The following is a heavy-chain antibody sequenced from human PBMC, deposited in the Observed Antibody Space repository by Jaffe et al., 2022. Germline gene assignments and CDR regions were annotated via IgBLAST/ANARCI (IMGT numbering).Heavy chain of an antibody. CDR2: INHSGST. V-gene: IGHV4-34*01. CDR3: ARGSRLCSGGSCYSMYYYYYMDV. J-gene: IGHJ6*03. D-gene: IGHD2-15*01. Sequence: QVQLQQWGAGLLKPSETLSLTCAVYGGSFSGYYWSWIRQPPGKGLEWIGEINHSGSTNYNPSLKSRVTISVDTSKNQFSLKLSSVTAADTAVYYCARGSRLCSGGSCYSMYYYYYMDVWGKGTTVTVSS. CDR1: GGSFSGYY.